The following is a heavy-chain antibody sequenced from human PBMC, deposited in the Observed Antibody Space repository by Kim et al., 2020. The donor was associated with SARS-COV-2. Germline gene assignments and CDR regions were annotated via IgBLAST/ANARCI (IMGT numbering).Heavy chain of an antibody. CDR1: GFTFSDHY. CDR3: ARGREVIGMYYYYYYGMDV. Sequence: GGSLRLSCAASGFTFSDHYMDWVRQAPGKGLEWVGRTRNKANSYTTEYAASVKGRFTISRDDSKNSLYLQMNSLKTEDTAVYYCARGREVIGMYYYYYYGMDVWGQGTTVTVSS. D-gene: IGHD3-10*01. V-gene: IGHV3-72*01. CDR2: TRNKANSYTT. J-gene: IGHJ6*02.